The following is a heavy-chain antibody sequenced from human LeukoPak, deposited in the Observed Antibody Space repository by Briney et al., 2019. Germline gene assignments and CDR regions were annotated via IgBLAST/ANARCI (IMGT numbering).Heavy chain of an antibody. V-gene: IGHV4-39*07. Sequence: PSETLSLTCTVSGGSISSSTSGWGWYWGWIRQPPGKGLERIGSIYYSGSTYYSPSLKGRVTISVDTSKNQFSMNLNSVTAADTAVYFCVRESGPTADDAFDIWGQGTMVTVSS. CDR1: GGSISSSTSGWGWY. CDR3: VRESGPTADDAFDI. J-gene: IGHJ3*02. CDR2: IYYSGST. D-gene: IGHD2-21*02.